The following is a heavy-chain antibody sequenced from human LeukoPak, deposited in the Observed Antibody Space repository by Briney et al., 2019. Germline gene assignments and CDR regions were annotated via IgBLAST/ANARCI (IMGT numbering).Heavy chain of an antibody. CDR3: ARVTNNYFDY. CDR2: ISSSGSTI. Sequence: PGGSLRLSCAASGFTFSSYEMNWVRQAPGKGLEWVSYISSSGSTIHYADSVKGRFTISRDNAKNSLYLQTNSLRAEDTAVYYCARVTNNYFDYWGQGTLVTVSS. V-gene: IGHV3-48*03. D-gene: IGHD2-8*01. CDR1: GFTFSSYE. J-gene: IGHJ4*02.